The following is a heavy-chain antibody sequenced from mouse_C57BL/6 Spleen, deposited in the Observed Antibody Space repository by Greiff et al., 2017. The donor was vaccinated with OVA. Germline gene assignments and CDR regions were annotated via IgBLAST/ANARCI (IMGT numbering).Heavy chain of an antibody. CDR2: IYPGDGDT. CDR3: ERLGYDGGAYYFEY. J-gene: IGHJ2*01. CDR1: GYAFSSYW. Sequence: VQLQESGAELVKPGASVKISCKASGYAFSSYWMNWVKQRPGKGLEWIGQIYPGDGDTNYNGKFKGKATLTADKSSSTAYMQLSSLTSADSAVFFGERLGYDGGAYYFEYWGQGTTLTVSS. D-gene: IGHD2-2*01. V-gene: IGHV1-80*01.